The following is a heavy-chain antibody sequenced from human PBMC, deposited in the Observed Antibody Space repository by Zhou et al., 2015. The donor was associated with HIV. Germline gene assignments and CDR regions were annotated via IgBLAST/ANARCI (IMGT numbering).Heavy chain of an antibody. CDR2: IIPIFGTA. Sequence: QVQLVQSGAEVKKPGSSVKVSCKASGGTFSSYAISWVRQAPGQGLEWMGGIIPIFGTANYAQKFQGRVTITADESTSTAYMELSSLRSEDTAVYYCARYYNSPIQLLGYYYYGMDVWGQGTTVTVSS. D-gene: IGHD5-18*01. V-gene: IGHV1-69*01. CDR1: GGTFSSYA. J-gene: IGHJ6*02. CDR3: ARYYNSPIQLLGYYYYGMDV.